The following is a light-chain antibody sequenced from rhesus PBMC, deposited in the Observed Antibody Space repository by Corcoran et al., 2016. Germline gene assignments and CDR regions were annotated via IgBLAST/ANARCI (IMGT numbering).Light chain of an antibody. Sequence: DIQMTQSPSSLSASVGDRVTITCRASQGINHYLSWYQQKPGNAPKPLIYYAPNLETGLPSRFSGSGSGTDYTLTISSLQPEDIATYYCQQYNNSPLTFGGGTKVEIK. J-gene: IGKJ4*01. V-gene: IGKV1-66*01. CDR2: YAP. CDR3: QQYNNSPLT. CDR1: QGINHY.